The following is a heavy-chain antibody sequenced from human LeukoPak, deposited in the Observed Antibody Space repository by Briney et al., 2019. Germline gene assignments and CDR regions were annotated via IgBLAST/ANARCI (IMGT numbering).Heavy chain of an antibody. CDR2: INHSGST. CDR1: GGSFSGYY. Sequence: SETLSLTCAVYGGSFSGYYWSWIRQPPGKGLEWIGEINHSGSTNYNPSLKSRVTISVDTSKNQFSLKLSSVTAADTAVYYCRGTGTTNYYYYMDVWGKGTTVTVSS. D-gene: IGHD1-7*01. CDR3: RGTGTTNYYYYMDV. J-gene: IGHJ6*03. V-gene: IGHV4-34*03.